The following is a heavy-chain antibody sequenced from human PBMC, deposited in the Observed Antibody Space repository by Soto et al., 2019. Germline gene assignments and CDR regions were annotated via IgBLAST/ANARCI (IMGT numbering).Heavy chain of an antibody. J-gene: IGHJ4*02. V-gene: IGHV4-39*01. Sequence: SETLSLTCTVSGGSISSSGYYWGWIRQPPGKGLEWNGSIYYSGSTYYTPSLKSRVTISVDTSKNQFSLKLSSVTAADTAVYYCARPGAYYDFWSGSFAPYYFDYWGQGTLVT. CDR1: GGSISSSGYY. D-gene: IGHD3-3*01. CDR2: IYYSGST. CDR3: ARPGAYYDFWSGSFAPYYFDY.